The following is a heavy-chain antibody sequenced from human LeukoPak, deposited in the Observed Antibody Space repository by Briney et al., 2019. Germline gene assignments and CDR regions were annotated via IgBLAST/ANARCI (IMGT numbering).Heavy chain of an antibody. J-gene: IGHJ4*02. Sequence: ASVNVSFKASGGTFSSYAISWVRQAPGQGLEWMGGIIPIFGTANYAQKFQGRVTITADESTSTAYMELSSLRSEDTAVYYCARRPYGPRLYYFDYWGQGTLVTVSS. D-gene: IGHD3-10*01. V-gene: IGHV1-69*13. CDR3: ARRPYGPRLYYFDY. CDR2: IIPIFGTA. CDR1: GGTFSSYA.